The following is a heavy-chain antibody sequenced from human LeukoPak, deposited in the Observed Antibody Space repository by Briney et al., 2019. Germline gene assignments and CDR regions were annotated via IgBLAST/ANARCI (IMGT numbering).Heavy chain of an antibody. J-gene: IGHJ4*02. V-gene: IGHV1-18*01. D-gene: IGHD3-10*01. CDR1: GYTFTSYG. CDR2: ISAYNGNT. Sequence: GASVKVSCKASGYTFTSYGISWVRQAPGQGLEWMGWISAYNGNTNYAQKLQGRVTMTTDTSTSTAYMELRSLRSDDTAVYYCARGSMVRGVRMANFDYWGQGTLVTVSS. CDR3: ARGSMVRGVRMANFDY.